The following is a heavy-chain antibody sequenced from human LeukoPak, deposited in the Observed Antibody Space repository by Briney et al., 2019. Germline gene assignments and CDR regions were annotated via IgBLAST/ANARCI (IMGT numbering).Heavy chain of an antibody. CDR1: GYTFTTYA. J-gene: IGHJ4*02. V-gene: IGHV1-2*02. CDR3: ARDRYGDGFAHFDY. D-gene: IGHD5-24*01. CDR2: ITPSGGT. Sequence: ASVTVSCKASGYTFTTYAMHWVRQAPGQGLEWMGWITPSGGTNYPQKFQGRVSITRDTSITTAYMDLSRLTSDDTAVYYCARDRYGDGFAHFDYWGQGALVTVSS.